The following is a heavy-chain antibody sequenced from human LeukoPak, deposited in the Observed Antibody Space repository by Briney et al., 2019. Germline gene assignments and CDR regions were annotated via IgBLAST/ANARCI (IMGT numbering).Heavy chain of an antibody. D-gene: IGHD3-10*01. V-gene: IGHV3-53*01. Sequence: GGSLRLSCAVSGFTVSSNYMSWVRQAPGQGLEWVSVLYNGGNTYYADSVKGRFTVSRDNSKNTLYLQMNSLRAEDTAVYYCARYDGGSGPFDYWGQGTLVTVSS. J-gene: IGHJ4*02. CDR2: LYNGGNT. CDR1: GFTVSSNY. CDR3: ARYDGGSGPFDY.